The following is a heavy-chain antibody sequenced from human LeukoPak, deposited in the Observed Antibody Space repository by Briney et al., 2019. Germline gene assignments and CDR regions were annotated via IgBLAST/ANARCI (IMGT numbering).Heavy chain of an antibody. Sequence: SQTLSLTCIVSGGSIISGDYYWSWIRQPPGKGLEWIGYIYHNGDTYYNPSLKSRVSISVDTSKYQFSLKLSSVTAADTAVYYCARAGVVPAAINRAFDIWGQGSVVTVSS. CDR3: ARAGVVPAAINRAFDI. CDR2: IYHNGDT. J-gene: IGHJ3*02. CDR1: GGSIISGDYY. V-gene: IGHV4-30-4*08. D-gene: IGHD2-2*02.